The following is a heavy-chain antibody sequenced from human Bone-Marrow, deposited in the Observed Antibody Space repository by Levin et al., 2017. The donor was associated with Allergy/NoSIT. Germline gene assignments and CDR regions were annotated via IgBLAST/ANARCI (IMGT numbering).Heavy chain of an antibody. V-gene: IGHV1-2*02. J-gene: IGHJ4*02. CDR1: GYTFTAYY. D-gene: IGHD3-16*01. Sequence: ASVKVSCKASGYTFTAYYMDWVRQAPGQGLEWMGWINSNTGGTKYAQKFQGRVSMTRDTSINTVYMELSSLTSDDTAVYYCARSLGGDGYWGQGTVVTVSS. CDR3: ARSLGGDGY. CDR2: INSNTGGT.